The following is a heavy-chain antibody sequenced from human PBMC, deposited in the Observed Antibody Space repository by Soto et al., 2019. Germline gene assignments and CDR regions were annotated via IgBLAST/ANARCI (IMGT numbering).Heavy chain of an antibody. D-gene: IGHD6-19*01. CDR1: GYTFTSYD. V-gene: IGHV1-8*01. Sequence: QVQLVQSGAEVKKPGASVKVSCKASGYTFTSYDINWVRQATGQGLEWMGWMNPNSGNTGYAQKFQGRVTMTRNTSISTAYMELSSLRSEDTAVYYCARAPGYSSGWYLGYYYYGMDVWGQGTTVTISS. CDR2: MNPNSGNT. J-gene: IGHJ6*02. CDR3: ARAPGYSSGWYLGYYYYGMDV.